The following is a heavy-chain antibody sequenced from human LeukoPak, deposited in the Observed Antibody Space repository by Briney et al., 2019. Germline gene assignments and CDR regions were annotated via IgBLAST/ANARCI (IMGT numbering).Heavy chain of an antibody. CDR3: ARGRYYYDSSGYYYSGHDAFDI. J-gene: IGHJ3*02. D-gene: IGHD3-22*01. V-gene: IGHV1-69*05. CDR1: GGTFSSYA. CDR2: IIPIFGTA. Sequence: SVKVSCKASGGTFSSYAISWVRQAPGQGLEWMGGIIPIFGTANYAQKFQGRVTITTDESTSTAYMELSSLRSEDTAVYYCARGRYYYDSSGYYYSGHDAFDIWGQGTMVTVSP.